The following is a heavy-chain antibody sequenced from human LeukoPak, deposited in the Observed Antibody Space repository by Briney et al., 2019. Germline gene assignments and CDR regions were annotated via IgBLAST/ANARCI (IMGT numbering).Heavy chain of an antibody. CDR3: ARVREATIAPFFDY. CDR2: IYYSGST. J-gene: IGHJ4*02. V-gene: IGHV4-31*03. CDR1: GDSISSGDYY. D-gene: IGHD6-13*01. Sequence: PSETLSLTCTVSGDSISSGDYYWTWIRQHPGKGLEWIGCIYYSGSTYYNLSLKSRVSISADTSKNHFSLKLSSVTAADTAVYYCARVREATIAPFFDYWGQGILVTVSS.